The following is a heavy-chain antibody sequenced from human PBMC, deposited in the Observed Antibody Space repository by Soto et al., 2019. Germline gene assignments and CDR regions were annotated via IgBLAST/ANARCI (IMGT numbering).Heavy chain of an antibody. CDR2: ISGSDGST. CDR1: GFTFSSYA. CDR3: SKVEQVMVPEVFMVV. D-gene: IGHD2-15*01. V-gene: IGHV3-23*01. J-gene: IGHJ6*02. Sequence: EVQLLESGGGLVQPGGSLRLSCAASGFTFSSYAMSWVRQAQGKGLEWVSAISGSDGSTYYADSVKGRFTISSDNTKKTLHLQMNSMRAEDTSVHSCSKVEQVMVPEVFMVVWGQGNTVTVAS.